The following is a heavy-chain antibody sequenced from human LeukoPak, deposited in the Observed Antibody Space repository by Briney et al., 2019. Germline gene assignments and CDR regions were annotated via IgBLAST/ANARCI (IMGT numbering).Heavy chain of an antibody. D-gene: IGHD6-13*01. Sequence: ASVKVSSKASGGTFSSYAISWVRQAPGQGLEWMGLVNPSGGTTTYAQKFQGRVTMTRDTSTSTVYMEVSSLRSEDTAVYYCARDTIPATAGVSGVQPWGQGTLVTVSS. CDR1: GGTFSSYA. V-gene: IGHV1-46*01. CDR3: ARDTIPATAGVSGVQP. J-gene: IGHJ1*01. CDR2: VNPSGGTT.